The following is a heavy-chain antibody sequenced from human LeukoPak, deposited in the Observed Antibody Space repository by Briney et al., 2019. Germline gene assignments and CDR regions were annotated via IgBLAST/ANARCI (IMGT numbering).Heavy chain of an antibody. V-gene: IGHV4-59*11. CDR2: IYYNRST. D-gene: IGHD1-26*01. CDR3: ARTLLLGHIGAYYMEV. J-gene: IGHJ6*03. Sequence: SETLSLTCTVSGGSISSHYLSWIRQPPGKGLEGIGYIYYNRSTNYNPSLSSRLTISVERSMQEFSLKLSSVTAADTAVYYCARTLLLGHIGAYYMEVWGKGTTVTVSS. CDR1: GGSISSHY.